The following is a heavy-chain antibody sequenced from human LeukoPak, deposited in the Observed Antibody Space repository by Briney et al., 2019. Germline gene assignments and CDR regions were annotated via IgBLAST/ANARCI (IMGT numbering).Heavy chain of an antibody. CDR1: GYSFISYW. Sequence: GESLKISCKGSGYSFISYWIAWVRQMPGKGLEWMGIIYPGDSDTRYSPSFQGQVTISADKSISTAYLQWSSLRASDTAMYYCARVAGGTGTTTHPLDYWGRGTLVTVSS. CDR3: ARVAGGTGTTTHPLDY. V-gene: IGHV5-51*01. D-gene: IGHD1-7*01. J-gene: IGHJ4*02. CDR2: IYPGDSDT.